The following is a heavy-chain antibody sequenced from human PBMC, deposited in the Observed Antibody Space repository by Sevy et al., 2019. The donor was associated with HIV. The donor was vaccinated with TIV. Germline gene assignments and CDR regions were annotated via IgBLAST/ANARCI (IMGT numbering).Heavy chain of an antibody. J-gene: IGHJ5*02. V-gene: IGHV1-69*13. CDR1: GGTFSSYA. Sequence: ASVKVSCKASGGTFSSYAISWVRQAPGQGLEWMGGTIPIFGTANYAQKFQGRVTITADESTSKAYMELGSLRSEDTAVYYCAGEGAIGLARGWFDPWGQGTLVTVSS. CDR3: AGEGAIGLARGWFDP. D-gene: IGHD1-26*01. CDR2: TIPIFGTA.